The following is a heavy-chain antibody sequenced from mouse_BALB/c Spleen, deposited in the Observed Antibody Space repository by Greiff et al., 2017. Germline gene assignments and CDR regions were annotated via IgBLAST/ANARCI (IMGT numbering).Heavy chain of an antibody. Sequence: VMLVESGPGLVAPSQSLSITCTVSGFSLTGYGVHWVRQSPGKGLEWLGVIWSGGSTDYNAAFISRLSISKDNSKNQVFFKMNSLQANDTAIYYCARRRMITTAVDYWGQGTTLTVSS. D-gene: IGHD2-4*01. CDR1: GFSLTGYG. V-gene: IGHV2-2*02. CDR3: ARRRMITTAVDY. J-gene: IGHJ2*01. CDR2: IWSGGST.